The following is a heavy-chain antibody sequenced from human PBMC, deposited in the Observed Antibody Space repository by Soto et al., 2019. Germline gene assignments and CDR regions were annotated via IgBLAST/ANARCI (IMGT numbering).Heavy chain of an antibody. CDR1: GFTFSSYG. Sequence: AGGSLRLSCAASGFTFSSYGMHWVRQAPGKGLEWVAVISYDGSNKYYADSVKGRFTISRDNSKNTLYLQMNSLRAEDTAVYYCAKSRTVVTTHDYYSDFCGQGILVTVSS. CDR2: ISYDGSNK. V-gene: IGHV3-30*18. D-gene: IGHD4-4*01. J-gene: IGHJ4*02. CDR3: AKSRTVVTTHDYYSDF.